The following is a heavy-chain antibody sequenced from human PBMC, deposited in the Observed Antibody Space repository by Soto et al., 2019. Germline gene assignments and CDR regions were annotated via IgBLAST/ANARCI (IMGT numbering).Heavy chain of an antibody. CDR1: GGSISSGGYS. CDR2: IYHSGST. CDR3: AGGVSVVPSPYYFAY. Sequence: QLQLQESGSGLVKPSQTLSLTCAVSGGSISSGGYSWSWIRQPPGKGLEWIGYIYHSGSTYYNPSLKSQVTISVDWSKNQFSLKLSSVTAADTAVYYCAGGVSVVPSPYYFAYWGQGTLVTVSS. D-gene: IGHD2-21*01. V-gene: IGHV4-30-2*01. J-gene: IGHJ4*02.